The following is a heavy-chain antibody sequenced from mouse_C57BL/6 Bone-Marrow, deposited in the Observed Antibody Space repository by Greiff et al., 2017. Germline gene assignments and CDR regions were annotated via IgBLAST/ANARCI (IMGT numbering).Heavy chain of an antibody. CDR2: IRLKSDNYAT. D-gene: IGHD4-1*01. Sequence: EVKVEESGGGLVQPGGSMKLSCVASGFTFSNYWMNWVRQSPEKGLEWVAQIRLKSDNYATHYAESVKGRFTISRDDSKSIVYLQMNNLRAEDTGIYYCTVTGKGYYFDYWGQGTTLTVSS. CDR1: GFTFSNYW. V-gene: IGHV6-3*01. CDR3: TVTGKGYYFDY. J-gene: IGHJ2*01.